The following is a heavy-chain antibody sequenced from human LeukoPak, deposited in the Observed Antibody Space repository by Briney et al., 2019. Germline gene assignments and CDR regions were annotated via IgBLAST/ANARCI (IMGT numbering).Heavy chain of an antibody. J-gene: IGHJ4*02. D-gene: IGHD1-14*01. CDR1: GFTFSSYA. Sequence: GGSLRLSCAASGFTFSSYAMSWVRQAPGKGLEWVSVISGSGGSTHYADSVKGRLTISRDNSKNTMYLQMNSLKGEDTAVYYCARRSNPPGRIDHWGQGTLVTVSS. CDR3: ARRSNPPGRIDH. CDR2: ISGSGGST. V-gene: IGHV3-23*01.